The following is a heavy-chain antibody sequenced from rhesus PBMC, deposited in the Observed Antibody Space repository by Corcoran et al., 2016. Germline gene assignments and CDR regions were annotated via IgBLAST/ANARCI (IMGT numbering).Heavy chain of an antibody. J-gene: IGHJ4*01. CDR2: IYSNSGST. CDR3: AREVDDSGYPFDY. CDR1: GGSLSGYYS. Sequence: VQLQASGPGVVKPSETLSLTCAVSGGSLSGYYSCSWIRQPTGKGLEWIGIIYSNSGSTNYNPSLKSRVTISKDTSKNQFSLKLSSVTATDTAVYYCAREVDDSGYPFDYWGQGVLVTVSS. D-gene: IGHD3-28*01. V-gene: IGHV4S12*01.